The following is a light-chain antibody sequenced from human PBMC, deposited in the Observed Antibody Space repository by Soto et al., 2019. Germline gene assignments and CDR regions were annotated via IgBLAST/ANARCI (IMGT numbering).Light chain of an antibody. CDR1: QSISNY. Sequence: EIVLTQSPATLSLSPGERATLSCRASQSISNYLAWYQQKPGQAPRLLIYPASNRATGIPARFSGSGSGTDLTLTISSLEPEDFAVYYCQQRSNWPPLTFGGGTKVEIK. CDR3: QQRSNWPPLT. J-gene: IGKJ4*01. CDR2: PAS. V-gene: IGKV3-11*01.